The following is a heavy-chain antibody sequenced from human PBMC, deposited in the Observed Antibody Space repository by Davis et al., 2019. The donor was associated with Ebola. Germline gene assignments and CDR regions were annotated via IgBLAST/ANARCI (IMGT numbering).Heavy chain of an antibody. J-gene: IGHJ6*02. V-gene: IGHV3-23*01. D-gene: IGHD6-19*01. CDR3: ARQWLDGYGMDV. CDR1: GFTFSSYA. CDR2: ISGSGGSI. Sequence: GESLKISCAASGFTFSSYAMSWVRQAPGKGLEWVSAISGSGGSIYYADSVKGRFTISRDNAKNSLYLQMNSLRAEDTAVYYCARQWLDGYGMDVWGQGTTVTVSS.